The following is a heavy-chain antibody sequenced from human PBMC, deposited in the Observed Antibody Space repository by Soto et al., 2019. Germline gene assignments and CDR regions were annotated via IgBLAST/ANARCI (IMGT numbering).Heavy chain of an antibody. CDR3: ARGSIAAAGKDYFDY. J-gene: IGHJ4*02. V-gene: IGHV1-69*02. CDR2: IIPILGIA. D-gene: IGHD6-13*01. CDR1: GGTFSSYT. Sequence: QVQLVQSAAEVKKPGSSVNGSCKASGGTFSSYTISWVRQAPGQGLEWMGRIIPILGIANYAQKFQGRVTMTADKSTSTAYMELSSLRSEDTAVYYCARGSIAAAGKDYFDYWGQGTLVTVSS.